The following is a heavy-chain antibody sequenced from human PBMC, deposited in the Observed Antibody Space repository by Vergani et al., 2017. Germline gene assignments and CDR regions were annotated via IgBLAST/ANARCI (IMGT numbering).Heavy chain of an antibody. CDR3: AKDVGYIAVAGRGIDY. CDR2: IYSGGST. CDR1: GFTVSSNY. V-gene: IGHV3-53*01. J-gene: IGHJ4*02. Sequence: EVQLVESGGGLIQPGGSLRLSCAASGFTVSSNYMSWVRQAPGKGLEWASVIYSGGSTYYADSVKGRFTISRDNSKNTLYLQMNSLRAEDTAVYYCAKDVGYIAVAGRGIDYWGQGTLVTVSS. D-gene: IGHD6-19*01.